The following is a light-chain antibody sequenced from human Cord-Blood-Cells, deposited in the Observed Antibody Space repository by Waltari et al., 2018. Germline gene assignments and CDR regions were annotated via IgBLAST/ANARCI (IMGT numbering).Light chain of an antibody. CDR1: SSDVGGYNY. J-gene: IGLJ1*01. Sequence: QSALTQPAYVSGSPGQSITISCTGTSSDVGGYNYVSWYQQPPAKAPKLMIYDVSNRPSGVSNRFSGSKSANTASLTISGLQAEDEADYYCSSYTSSSTYVFGTGTKVTVL. CDR3: SSYTSSSTYV. V-gene: IGLV2-14*03. CDR2: DVS.